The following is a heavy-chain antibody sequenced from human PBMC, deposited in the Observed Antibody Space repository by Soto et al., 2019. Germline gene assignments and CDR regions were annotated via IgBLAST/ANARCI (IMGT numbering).Heavy chain of an antibody. CDR1: GYSFTAYG. CDR3: AREAVSGIGGFDP. D-gene: IGHD6-13*01. J-gene: IGHJ5*02. CDR2: INPYNGNT. Sequence: GASVKVSRKASGYSFTAYGISWVRQAPGQGLEWMGWINPYNGNTNYAQKVQGRVTMTTDTSTSTAYMELRSLRSDDTAVYYCAREAVSGIGGFDPWGQGTLVTVSS. V-gene: IGHV1-18*01.